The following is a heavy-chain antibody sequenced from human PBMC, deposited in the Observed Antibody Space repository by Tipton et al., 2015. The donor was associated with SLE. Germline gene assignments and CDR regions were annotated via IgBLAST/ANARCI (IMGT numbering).Heavy chain of an antibody. CDR2: INQSGST. CDR3: ARGRGSSSSGHY. D-gene: IGHD6-6*01. J-gene: IGHJ4*02. Sequence: TLSLTCAVYGGSFSGYYWSWIRQPPGKGLEWIGEINQSGSTNYNPSLKSRVTISVDTSKSQFSLKLSSVTAADTAVYYCARGRGSSSSGHYWGQGTLVTVSS. CDR1: GGSFSGYY. V-gene: IGHV4-34*01.